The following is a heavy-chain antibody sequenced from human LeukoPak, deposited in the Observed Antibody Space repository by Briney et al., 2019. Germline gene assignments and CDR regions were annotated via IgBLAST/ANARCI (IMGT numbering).Heavy chain of an antibody. V-gene: IGHV4-39*01. Sequence: SETLSLTCTVSGGSISSSSYYWGWIRQPPGKGLEWIGSIHYSGSTYYNPSLKSRVTISVNTSKNQFSLKLSSVTAADTAVYYCASYGSGSYYNSDYWGQGTLVTVSS. CDR1: GGSISSSSYY. J-gene: IGHJ4*02. CDR3: ASYGSGSYYNSDY. D-gene: IGHD3-10*01. CDR2: IHYSGST.